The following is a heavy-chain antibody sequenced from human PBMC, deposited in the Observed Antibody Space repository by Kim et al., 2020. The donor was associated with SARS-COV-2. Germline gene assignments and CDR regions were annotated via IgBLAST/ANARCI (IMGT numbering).Heavy chain of an antibody. J-gene: IGHJ5*02. CDR2: MNPNSGNT. CDR1: GYTFTSYD. D-gene: IGHD2-21*02. V-gene: IGHV1-8*01. Sequence: ASVKVSCKASGYTFTSYDINWVRQATGQGLEWMGWMNPNSGNTGYAQKFQGRVTMTRNTSISTAYMELSSLRSEDTAVYYCARGFVVVTASESVRWFDPWGQGTLVTVSS. CDR3: ARGFVVVTASESVRWFDP.